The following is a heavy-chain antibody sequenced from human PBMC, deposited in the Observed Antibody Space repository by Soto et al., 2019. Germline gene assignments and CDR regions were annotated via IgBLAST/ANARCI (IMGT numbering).Heavy chain of an antibody. CDR1: GGYISSYY. Sequence: SETLSLTCTVSGGYISSYYWCWIRQPPGKGLEWIGYIYYSGSTNYSPSLKSRVTISVDTSKTQSSLKLSSVTAADTAVYYCARDKSGMDVWGQGTTVTVSS. CDR2: IYYSGST. CDR3: ARDKSGMDV. J-gene: IGHJ6*02. V-gene: IGHV4-59*01.